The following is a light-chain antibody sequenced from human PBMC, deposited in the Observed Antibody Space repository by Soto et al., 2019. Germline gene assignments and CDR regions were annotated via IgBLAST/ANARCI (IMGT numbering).Light chain of an antibody. V-gene: IGKV3-20*01. J-gene: IGKJ3*01. CDR1: QSVSSSY. CDR3: QQYGSSPLFT. CDR2: DAS. Sequence: EIVLTQSPGTLSLSPGERATLSCRTSQSVSSSYLAWYQQKPGQAPRLLIYDASSRATGIPDRFSGSGSGTDFTLTTSRLEPDDVAVYYCQQYGSSPLFTFGPGTKVDIK.